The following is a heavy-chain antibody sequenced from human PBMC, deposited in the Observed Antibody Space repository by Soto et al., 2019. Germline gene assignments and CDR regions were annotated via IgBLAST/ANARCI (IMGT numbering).Heavy chain of an antibody. J-gene: IGHJ4*02. CDR2: ISGSGGST. D-gene: IGHD6-13*01. CDR1: GVTFRNYA. Sequence: EVQFLESGGNLVQPGGSLRLSCAASGVTFRNYAMSWVRQAPGKGLEWVSSISGSGGSTFYADSVKGRFTISSDSSKNTLYLQMNSLRVEDTAVYYCAKELSSMWYPLDYWGQGTLVTVSS. CDR3: AKELSSMWYPLDY. V-gene: IGHV3-23*01.